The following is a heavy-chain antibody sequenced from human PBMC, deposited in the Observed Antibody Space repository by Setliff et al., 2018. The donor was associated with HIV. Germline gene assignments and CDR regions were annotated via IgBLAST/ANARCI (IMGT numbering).Heavy chain of an antibody. V-gene: IGHV4-34*01. J-gene: IGHJ6*03. CDR3: ARGRWIRVSAAIKYYYYYYMDV. D-gene: IGHD2-2*01. CDR1: GGSFSGYY. CDR2: INHSGST. Sequence: PSETLSLTCAVYGGSFSGYYWSWMRQPPGKGPEWIGEINHSGSTTYNPSLKSGVIISVDTSKNQFSLKLSSVTAADTAVYYCARGRWIRVSAAIKYYYYYYMDVWGRGTTVTVSS.